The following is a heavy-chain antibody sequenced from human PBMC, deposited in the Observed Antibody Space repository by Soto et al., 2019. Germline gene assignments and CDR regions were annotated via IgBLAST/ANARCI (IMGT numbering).Heavy chain of an antibody. D-gene: IGHD6-6*01. V-gene: IGHV1-24*01. Sequence: ASVKVSCKVSGYTLTELSMHWVRQAPGKGLEWMGGFDPEDGETIYAQKFQGRVTMTEDTSTDTAYMELSSLRSEDTAVYYCATGGFTYSSSSRVPYYYGMDVWG. CDR2: FDPEDGET. CDR1: GYTLTELS. J-gene: IGHJ6*02. CDR3: ATGGFTYSSSSRVPYYYGMDV.